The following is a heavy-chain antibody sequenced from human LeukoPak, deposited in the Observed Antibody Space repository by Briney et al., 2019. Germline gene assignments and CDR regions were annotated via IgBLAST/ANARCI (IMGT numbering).Heavy chain of an antibody. J-gene: IGHJ4*02. D-gene: IGHD1-26*01. V-gene: IGHV4-59*08. CDR2: IHYTDTT. Sequence: PSETLPLTCTVSGGSVSTYYWCLSRQPPGKGLWWMAYIHYTDTTNYHPTLKSQVSISLDTSKNHCPLELSSVTAADTAVYYCARTTPHGSADYWGQGTLVTVSS. CDR1: GGSVSTYY. CDR3: ARTTPHGSADY.